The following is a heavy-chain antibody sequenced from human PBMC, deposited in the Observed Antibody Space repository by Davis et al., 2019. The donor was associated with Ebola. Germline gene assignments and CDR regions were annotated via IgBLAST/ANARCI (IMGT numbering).Heavy chain of an antibody. V-gene: IGHV3-74*01. CDR1: GFTVSSNH. Sequence: GESLKISCAASGFTVSSNHMSWVRQAPGKGLVWVSRINSDGSSTSYADSVKGRFTISRDNAKNTLYLQMNSLRAEDTAVYYCARDMWGSGYYYYGMDVWGQGTTVTVSS. CDR2: INSDGSST. J-gene: IGHJ6*02. CDR3: ARDMWGSGYYYYGMDV. D-gene: IGHD3-10*01.